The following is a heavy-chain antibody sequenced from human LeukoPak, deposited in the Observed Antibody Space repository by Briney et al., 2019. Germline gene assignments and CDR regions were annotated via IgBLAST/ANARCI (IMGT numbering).Heavy chain of an antibody. V-gene: IGHV1-18*01. J-gene: IGHJ4*02. CDR2: ISPFNDNT. CDR1: GYTFTNYG. D-gene: IGHD6-13*01. CDR3: ARAVIPVAVKPAFDY. Sequence: ASVKVSCKASGYTFTNYGFSWVRQAPGQGLEWMGWISPFNDNTNYAQKLQGRVTMTSDTSTSTAYMELRSLRSDDTAVYYCARAVIPVAVKPAFDYWGQGTLVTVSS.